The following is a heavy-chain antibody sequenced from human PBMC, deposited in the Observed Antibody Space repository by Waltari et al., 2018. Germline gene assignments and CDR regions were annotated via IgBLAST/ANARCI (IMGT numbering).Heavy chain of an antibody. CDR3: ARSGGGTTTFGVAE. CDR2: INPKRGDR. Sequence: QVQLVQSGAEVKKSGASVKVSCKASGYTFPDCFIHWVRQAPGQGLEWMGRINPKRGDRSYAQKFQGRVTLTGDTSITTAYMELTGLRSDDTAIYYCARSGGGTTTFGVAEWGQGSLVTVSS. V-gene: IGHV1-2*06. D-gene: IGHD3-3*01. J-gene: IGHJ4*02. CDR1: GYTFPDCF.